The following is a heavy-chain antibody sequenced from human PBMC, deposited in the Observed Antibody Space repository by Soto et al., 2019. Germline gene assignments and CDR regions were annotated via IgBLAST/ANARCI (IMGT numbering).Heavy chain of an antibody. CDR1: GFTFDDYA. Sequence: GGSLRLSCAASGFTFDDYAMHWVRQVPGKGLEWVSSISWNSATRYYADSVKGRFTISRDNAKNSLYLQMNSLRDEDTALYYCAKERDSRLSVVIWDYWGQGTLVTVSS. D-gene: IGHD2-21*01. CDR2: ISWNSATR. V-gene: IGHV3-9*01. CDR3: AKERDSRLSVVIWDY. J-gene: IGHJ4*02.